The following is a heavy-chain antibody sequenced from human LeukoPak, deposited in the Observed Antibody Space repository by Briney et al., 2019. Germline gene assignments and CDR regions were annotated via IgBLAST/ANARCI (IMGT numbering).Heavy chain of an antibody. CDR3: ARDFSTTDEEGGVWDIVVVPAATYFDY. J-gene: IGHJ4*02. Sequence: ASVKVSCKASGYTFTSYYMHWVRQAPGQGLEWMGIINPSGGSTSYAQKFQGRVTMTRDMSTSTVYMELSSLRSEDTAVYYCARDFSTTDEEGGVWDIVVVPAATYFDYWGQGTLVTVCS. D-gene: IGHD2-2*01. CDR1: GYTFTSYY. CDR2: INPSGGST. V-gene: IGHV1-46*01.